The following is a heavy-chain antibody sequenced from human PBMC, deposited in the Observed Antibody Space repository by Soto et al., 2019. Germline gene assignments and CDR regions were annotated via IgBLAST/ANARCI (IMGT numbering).Heavy chain of an antibody. V-gene: IGHV3-23*01. CDR3: AKDLRITMIVVVNTFDY. CDR2: ISGSGGST. Sequence: GGSLRLSCAASGFTFSSYAMSWVRQAPGKGLEWVSAISGSGGSTYYADSVKGRFTISRDNSKNTLYLQMNSLRAEDTAVYYCAKDLRITMIVVVNTFDYWGQGTRVTVSS. D-gene: IGHD3-22*01. CDR1: GFTFSSYA. J-gene: IGHJ4*02.